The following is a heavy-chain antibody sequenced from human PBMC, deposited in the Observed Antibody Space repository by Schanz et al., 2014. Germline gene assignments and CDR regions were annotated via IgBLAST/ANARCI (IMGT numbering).Heavy chain of an antibody. D-gene: IGHD2-2*01. V-gene: IGHV4-61*08. J-gene: IGHJ6*03. CDR1: GGSITSSGFY. CDR3: ARQGIGYQHGRYYYYMDV. CDR2: IYDSETS. Sequence: QVQLQESGPRLVKPSETLSLICTVSGGSITSSGFYWAWIRQPPGKGLEWIGYIYDSETSNSNPYLKSRVTISLDTSKNQFSLKLTSVTAADTAVYYCARQGIGYQHGRYYYYMDVWGRGTTVTVSS.